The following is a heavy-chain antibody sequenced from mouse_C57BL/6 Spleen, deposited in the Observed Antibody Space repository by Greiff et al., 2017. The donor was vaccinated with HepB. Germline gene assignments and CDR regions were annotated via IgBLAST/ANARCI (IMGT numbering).Heavy chain of an antibody. Sequence: QVQLQQPGAELVKPGASVKLSCKASGYTFTSYCMHWVKQRPGQGLEWIGRIHPSDRDTNYNQKFKGKATLTVDKSSSTAYMQLSSLTSEDSAVYYCAIPRYYGSSYGFAYWGQGTLVTVSA. CDR3: AIPRYYGSSYGFAY. V-gene: IGHV1-74*01. CDR1: GYTFTSYC. D-gene: IGHD1-1*01. CDR2: IHPSDRDT. J-gene: IGHJ3*01.